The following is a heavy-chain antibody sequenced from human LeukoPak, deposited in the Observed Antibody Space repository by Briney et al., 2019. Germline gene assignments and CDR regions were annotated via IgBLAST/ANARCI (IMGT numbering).Heavy chain of an antibody. CDR1: GGTFSSYA. Sequence: GASVKVSCKSSGGTFSSYAISGVRQATGQGREWMGGIISIFGSANYAKNCQGRVTITADESTNRAYMELSSMRSEDTAVSYCARLGRGSYYATVPLGGSYFDYWGQGTLVTVSS. CDR2: IISIFGSA. V-gene: IGHV1-69*13. J-gene: IGHJ4*02. D-gene: IGHD1-26*01. CDR3: ARLGRGSYYATVPLGGSYFDY.